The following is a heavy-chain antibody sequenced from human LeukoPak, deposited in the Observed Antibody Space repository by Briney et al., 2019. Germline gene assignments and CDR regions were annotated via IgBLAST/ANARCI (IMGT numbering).Heavy chain of an antibody. V-gene: IGHV3-72*01. CDR1: GFTFSDYH. CDR2: SRDKGESHTT. CDR3: ARDSKKHSHDY. Sequence: GGSLRLSCGASGFTFSDYHMDWVRQAPGKGLEWVGRSRDKGESHTTEYAASVRGIFTISRDDSKNSLSLQLNSLKTEDTAVYYCARDSKKHSHDYWGQGILVTVSS. D-gene: IGHD2/OR15-2a*01. J-gene: IGHJ4*02.